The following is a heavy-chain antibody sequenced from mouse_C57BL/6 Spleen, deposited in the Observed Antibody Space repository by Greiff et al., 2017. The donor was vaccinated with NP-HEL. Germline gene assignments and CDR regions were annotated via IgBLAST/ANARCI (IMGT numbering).Heavy chain of an antibody. CDR2: IDPSDSYT. Sequence: QVQLQQPGAELVKPGASVKLSCKASGYTFTSYWMQWVKQRPGQGLEWIGEIDPSDSYTNYNQKFKGKATLTVDTSSSTASMQLSRLTSEDSAVHYCARRGSYHTVYYYAMDYWGQGTSVTVSS. D-gene: IGHD2-12*01. CDR1: GYTFTSYW. CDR3: ARRGSYHTVYYYAMDY. V-gene: IGHV1-50*01. J-gene: IGHJ4*01.